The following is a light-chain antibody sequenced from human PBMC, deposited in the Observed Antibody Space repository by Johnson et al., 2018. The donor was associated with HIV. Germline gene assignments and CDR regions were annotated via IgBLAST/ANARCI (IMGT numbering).Light chain of an antibody. CDR1: SSNIGNNF. Sequence: QSMLTQPPSVSAAPGQKVTISCSGSSSNIGNNFVSWYQHLPGTAPKLLIYENSKRPSGIPDRFSGSKSGPSATLGITGLQTGAEADYYCVTWATSRSVVLNVLGTGTQVTVL. J-gene: IGLJ1*01. CDR3: VTWATSRSVVLNV. CDR2: ENS. V-gene: IGLV1-51*02.